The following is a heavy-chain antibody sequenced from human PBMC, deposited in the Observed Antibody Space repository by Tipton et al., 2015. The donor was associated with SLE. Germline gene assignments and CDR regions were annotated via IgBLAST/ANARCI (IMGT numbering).Heavy chain of an antibody. CDR2: IYYSGNT. V-gene: IGHV4-31*02. Sequence: LRLSCSVSGGSISNSGYYWSWIRQHPGKGLEWIGYIYYSGNTYYSPSLKSRLSISLDTSKNQFSLRLTSVTAADTAVYYCSRDRGKGFDSWGQGTLVTVSS. J-gene: IGHJ4*01. CDR3: SRDRGKGFDS. CDR1: GGSISNSGYY. D-gene: IGHD4-23*01.